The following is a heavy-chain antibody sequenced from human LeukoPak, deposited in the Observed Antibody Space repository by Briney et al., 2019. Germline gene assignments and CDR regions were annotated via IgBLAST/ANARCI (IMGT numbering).Heavy chain of an antibody. CDR1: GFTFSSYA. CDR3: ARGFRAAAGIQPGAFDI. CDR2: ISSNGGST. D-gene: IGHD6-13*01. V-gene: IGHV3-64*01. Sequence: GGSLRLSCAASGFTFSSYAMHWVRQAPGKGLEYVSAISSNGGSTYYANSVKSRFTISRDNSKNTLYLQMGSLRAEDMAVYYCARGFRAAAGIQPGAFDIWGPGTMVTVSS. J-gene: IGHJ3*02.